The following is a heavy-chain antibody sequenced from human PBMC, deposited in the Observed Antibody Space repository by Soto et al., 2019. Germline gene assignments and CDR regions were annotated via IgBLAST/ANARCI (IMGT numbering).Heavy chain of an antibody. D-gene: IGHD3-3*01. CDR2: ISYDGSNK. CDR3: AKGITIFGVVTSSYYYGMDV. Sequence: GGSLRLSCAASGFTFSSYGMHWVRQAPGKGLEWVAVISYDGSNKYYADSVKGRFTISRDNSKNTLYLQMNSLRAEDTAVYYCAKGITIFGVVTSSYYYGMDVWGQGTTVTVSS. V-gene: IGHV3-30*18. J-gene: IGHJ6*02. CDR1: GFTFSSYG.